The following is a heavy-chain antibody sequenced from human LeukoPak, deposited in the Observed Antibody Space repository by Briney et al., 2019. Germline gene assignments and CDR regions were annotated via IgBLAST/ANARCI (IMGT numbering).Heavy chain of an antibody. J-gene: IGHJ4*02. CDR2: ISSNGGST. Sequence: GGSLRLSCAASGFTFSSYAMHWVRKAPGKGLEYVSAISSNGGSTYYANSVKGRFTISRDNSKNTLYLQMGSLRAEDMAVYYCARVSEDYDFWSGYYPHWGQGTLVTVSS. CDR1: GFTFSSYA. V-gene: IGHV3-64*01. CDR3: ARVSEDYDFWSGYYPH. D-gene: IGHD3-3*01.